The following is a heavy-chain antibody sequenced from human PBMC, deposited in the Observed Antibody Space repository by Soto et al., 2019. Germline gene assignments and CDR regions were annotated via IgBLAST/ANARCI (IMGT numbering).Heavy chain of an antibody. V-gene: IGHV3-11*01. J-gene: IGHJ3*02. Sequence: LRLSCAASGFTFSDYYMTWIRQAPGKGLEWVSYISSSGTGIYYPDSVKGRFTISRDNAKKSLYLQMSSLRAEDTAVYYCARAYSDAFDIWGQGTMVTVSS. D-gene: IGHD2-15*01. CDR3: ARAYSDAFDI. CDR1: GFTFSDYY. CDR2: ISSSGTGI.